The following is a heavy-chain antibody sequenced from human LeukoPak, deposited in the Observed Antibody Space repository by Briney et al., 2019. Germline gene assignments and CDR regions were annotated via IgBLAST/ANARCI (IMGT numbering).Heavy chain of an antibody. Sequence: GGSLRLSCAASGFTFSSYSMNWVRQAPGKGLEWVSSISSSSSYIYYADSVKGRFTISRDSAKNSLYLQMNSLRAEDTAVYYCARDTLAGYCSSTSCSPYYYYGMDVWGQGTTVTVSS. V-gene: IGHV3-21*01. J-gene: IGHJ6*02. CDR1: GFTFSSYS. CDR3: ARDTLAGYCSSTSCSPYYYYGMDV. CDR2: ISSSSSYI. D-gene: IGHD2-2*01.